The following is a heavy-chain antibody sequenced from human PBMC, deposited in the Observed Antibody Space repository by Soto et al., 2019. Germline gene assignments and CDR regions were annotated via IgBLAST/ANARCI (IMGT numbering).Heavy chain of an antibody. CDR2: ISYDGSKK. Sequence: PGGSLRLSCAASGFTFSNYGMHWVRQAPGKGLEWVAIISYDGSKKYYADSVKGRFTISRDNSKNTLYLQMNTLRVEDTGVYYCAKDRVESGLGEIDYWGQGTLVTVSS. CDR3: AKDRVESGLGEIDY. J-gene: IGHJ4*02. V-gene: IGHV3-30*18. D-gene: IGHD3-16*01. CDR1: GFTFSNYG.